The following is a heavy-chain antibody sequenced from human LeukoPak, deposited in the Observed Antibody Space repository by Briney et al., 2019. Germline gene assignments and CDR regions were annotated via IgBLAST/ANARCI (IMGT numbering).Heavy chain of an antibody. V-gene: IGHV4-59*11. CDR2: VSYTGNT. Sequence: PSETLSLTCTVSGGSMRNRYWNWLRQSPGKGLEWIGYVSYTGNTNYNPSLKSRVTMSIDTSNNQFSLRLSSVAAADTAVYYCARETSQKGAHYMDVWGKGTTVTISS. D-gene: IGHD3-16*01. CDR1: GGSMRNRY. CDR3: ARETSQKGAHYMDV. J-gene: IGHJ6*03.